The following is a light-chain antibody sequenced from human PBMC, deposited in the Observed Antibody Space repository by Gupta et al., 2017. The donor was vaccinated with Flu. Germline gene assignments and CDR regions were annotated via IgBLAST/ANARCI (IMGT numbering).Light chain of an antibody. Sequence: ATLSCRASQSITSTYLAWYQHKPGQAPRLLMYGASTRATGIPDRFSGGGSGTDFTLNKSRLEPEDFAVYYCQHYSSSSTMYTFGQGTKLELK. CDR3: QHYSSSSTMYT. V-gene: IGKV3-20*01. CDR2: GAS. J-gene: IGKJ2*01. CDR1: QSITSTY.